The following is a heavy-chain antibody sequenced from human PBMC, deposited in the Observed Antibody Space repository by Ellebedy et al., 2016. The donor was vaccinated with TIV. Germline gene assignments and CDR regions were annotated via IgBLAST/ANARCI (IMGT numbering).Heavy chain of an antibody. CDR3: ARGTSNWFDA. V-gene: IGHV1-3*04. CDR2: INTVNDNT. Sequence: AASVTVSCKSSGYPFTSYPTHWVRQAPGQNLEWMGWINTVNDNTRHLQKLQGRVDFTSDSSAGVAYMELSVLTSDDTALYFCARGTSNWFDAWGQGTLVTVSS. J-gene: IGHJ5*02. CDR1: GYPFTSYP.